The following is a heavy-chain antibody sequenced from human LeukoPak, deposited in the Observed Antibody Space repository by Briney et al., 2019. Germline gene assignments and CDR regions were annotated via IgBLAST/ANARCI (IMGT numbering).Heavy chain of an antibody. Sequence: ASVKVSCKASGGTFSSYAISWVRQAPGQGLEWMGWINPNTGATNYAQNFQGRVAMTRDTTISTAYMELSRVTSDDTAVYYCARSKGYYYYMDVWGKGTTVTVSS. CDR3: ARSKGYYYYMDV. D-gene: IGHD4-11*01. J-gene: IGHJ6*03. CDR1: GGTFSSYA. CDR2: INPNTGAT. V-gene: IGHV1-2*02.